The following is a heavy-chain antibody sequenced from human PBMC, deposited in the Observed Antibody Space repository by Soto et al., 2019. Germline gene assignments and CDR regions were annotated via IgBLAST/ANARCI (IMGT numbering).Heavy chain of an antibody. CDR2: INPNSGGT. CDR1: GYTFTGYY. Sequence: ASVKVSCKASGYTFTGYYMHWVRQAPGQGLERMGWINPNSGGTNYAQKLQGRVTMTRDTSISTAYMELSRLRSDDTAVYYCASRGEYYYDSSGTYDARDFDYWGQGTLVTVSS. J-gene: IGHJ4*02. CDR3: ASRGEYYYDSSGTYDARDFDY. V-gene: IGHV1-2*02. D-gene: IGHD3-22*01.